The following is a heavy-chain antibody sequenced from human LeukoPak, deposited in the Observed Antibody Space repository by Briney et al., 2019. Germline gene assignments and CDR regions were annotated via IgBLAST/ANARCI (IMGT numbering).Heavy chain of an antibody. CDR1: GFSFSSFA. CDR2: ISYDGSNK. V-gene: IGHV3-30*04. J-gene: IGHJ4*02. D-gene: IGHD3-3*01. CDR3: ARNYDYWSGYMSAFDY. Sequence: GGSLRLSCAASGFSFSSFAMHWVRQAPGKGLEWVAVISYDGSNKYYADSVKGRFTISRDNSMNTLYLQMNSLRAEDTAVYYRARNYDYWSGYMSAFDYWGQGTLVTVSS.